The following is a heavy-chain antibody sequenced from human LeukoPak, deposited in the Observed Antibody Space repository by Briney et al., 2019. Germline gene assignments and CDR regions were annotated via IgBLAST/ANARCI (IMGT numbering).Heavy chain of an antibody. CDR1: GGSFSVYY. Sequence: SETLSLTCAVYGGSFSVYYWSWIRQPPGKGLEWIGEINHSGNTNYNPSLKSRVTISVDTSKNQFSLKLSSVTAADTAVYYCARGGFYCGGDCYIDYWGQGTLVTVSS. V-gene: IGHV4-34*01. CDR3: ARGGFYCGGDCYIDY. J-gene: IGHJ4*02. D-gene: IGHD2-21*02. CDR2: INHSGNT.